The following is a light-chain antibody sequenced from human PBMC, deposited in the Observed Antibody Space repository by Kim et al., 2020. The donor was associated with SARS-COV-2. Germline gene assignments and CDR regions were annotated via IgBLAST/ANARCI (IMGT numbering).Light chain of an antibody. J-gene: IGLJ3*02. Sequence: AWGQTIRITCQGDGLRSCNETWCQQKPGQAPVHVIYDKNSRPSGIPDRFSGSGSGNTASLTIAGAQAEDEADYYCNCRDTSGDHWVFGGGTQLTVL. CDR2: DKN. V-gene: IGLV3-19*01. CDR3: NCRDTSGDHWV. CDR1: GLRSCN.